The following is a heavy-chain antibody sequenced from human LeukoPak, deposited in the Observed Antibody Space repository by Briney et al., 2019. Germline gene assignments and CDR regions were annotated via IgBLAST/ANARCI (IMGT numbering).Heavy chain of an antibody. CDR3: ARDDYYGSGSYYNWFDP. Sequence: GASVKVSCKASGYTFTSYGISWVRQAPGQGLEWMGWISAYNGNTNYAQKLQGRVTMTTDTSTSTAYMELRSLRSDDTAVYYCARDDYYGSGSYYNWFDPWGQGTLVTVSS. CDR2: ISAYNGNT. V-gene: IGHV1-18*01. CDR1: GYTFTSYG. J-gene: IGHJ5*02. D-gene: IGHD3-10*01.